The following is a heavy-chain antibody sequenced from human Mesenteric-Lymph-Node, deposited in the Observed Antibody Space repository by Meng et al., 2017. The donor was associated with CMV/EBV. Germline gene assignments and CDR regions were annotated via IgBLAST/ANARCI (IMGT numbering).Heavy chain of an antibody. Sequence: GESLKISCAASGFTFSRSIMHWVRQATGKGLEWDSAIGTDGDTYYAGSVKGRFSISRDDAKSSFYLQMNSLRPGDTAVYYCASVGAAVSFYGMDVWGQGTTVTVSS. CDR1: GFTFSRSI. J-gene: IGHJ6*02. V-gene: IGHV3-13*01. CDR3: ASVGAAVSFYGMDV. D-gene: IGHD1-26*01. CDR2: IGTDGDT.